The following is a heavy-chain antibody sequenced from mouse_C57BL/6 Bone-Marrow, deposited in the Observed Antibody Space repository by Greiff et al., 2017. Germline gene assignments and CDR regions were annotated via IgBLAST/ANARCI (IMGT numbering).Heavy chain of an antibody. CDR1: GYTFTDYY. D-gene: IGHD2-2*01. CDR3: ARGGGYPFAY. CDR2: INPYNGGT. J-gene: IGHJ3*01. V-gene: IGHV1-19*01. Sequence: VQLQQSGPVLVKPGASVKMSCKASGYTFTDYYMNWVKQSHGKSLEWIGVINPYNGGTSYNQKFKGKATLTVDKSSSTAYMELNSLTSEDSAVYYCARGGGYPFAYWGQGTLVTVSA.